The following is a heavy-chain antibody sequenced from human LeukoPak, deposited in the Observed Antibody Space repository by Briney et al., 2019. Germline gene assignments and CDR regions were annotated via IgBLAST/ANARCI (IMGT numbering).Heavy chain of an antibody. CDR3: ARQIEAGATSPFDY. CDR2: IDPSDSYT. D-gene: IGHD1-26*01. Sequence: GESLNFSYQASGYSISTFNSSLVRQLPGKVAEWVGRIDPSDSYTDYSPAFEGHVTISVDQSINTAFLQWSSLKASDTAMYYCARQIEAGATSPFDYWGQGTLVTVSS. V-gene: IGHV5-10-1*01. J-gene: IGHJ4*02. CDR1: GYSISTFN.